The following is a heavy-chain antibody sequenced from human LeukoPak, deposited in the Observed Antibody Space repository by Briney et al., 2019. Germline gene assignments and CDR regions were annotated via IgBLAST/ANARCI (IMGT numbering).Heavy chain of an antibody. CDR1: GFTLSSYW. Sequence: PGGSLRLSCVASGFTLSSYWMHWVRQAPGKGLVWVSRINSDGSDTRYAGSVKGRFTISRDNAKNTLYLQMNSLRAEDTAVYYCAREFGSGYWGQGTLVTVSS. J-gene: IGHJ4*02. V-gene: IGHV3-74*01. CDR3: AREFGSGY. CDR2: INSDGSDT. D-gene: IGHD3-10*01.